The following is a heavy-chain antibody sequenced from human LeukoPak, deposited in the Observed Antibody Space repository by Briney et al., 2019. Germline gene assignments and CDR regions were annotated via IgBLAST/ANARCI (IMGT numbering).Heavy chain of an antibody. V-gene: IGHV3-21*01. Sequence: GGSLRLSCAASGFTFSSYSMNWVRQAPGKGLEWVSSISSSSSYVYYADSVKGRFTISRDNARNSLYLQMNSLRAEDTAVYYCARDPYSGAYGDTYYYYMDVWGKGTTVTISS. J-gene: IGHJ6*03. CDR3: ARDPYSGAYGDTYYYYMDV. D-gene: IGHD1-26*01. CDR1: GFTFSSYS. CDR2: ISSSSSYV.